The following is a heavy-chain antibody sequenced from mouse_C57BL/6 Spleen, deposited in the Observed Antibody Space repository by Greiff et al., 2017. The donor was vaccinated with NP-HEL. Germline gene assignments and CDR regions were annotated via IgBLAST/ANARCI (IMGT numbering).Heavy chain of an antibody. CDR3: ARGEAYYSNFYYFDY. V-gene: IGHV1-52*01. Sequence: VQLQQSGAELVRPGSSVKLSCKASGYTFTSYWMHWVKQRPIQGLEWIGNIDPSDSETHYNQKFKDKATLTVDKSSSTAYMQLSSLTSEDSAVYYCARGEAYYSNFYYFDYWGQGTTLTVSS. CDR2: IDPSDSET. D-gene: IGHD2-5*01. CDR1: GYTFTSYW. J-gene: IGHJ2*01.